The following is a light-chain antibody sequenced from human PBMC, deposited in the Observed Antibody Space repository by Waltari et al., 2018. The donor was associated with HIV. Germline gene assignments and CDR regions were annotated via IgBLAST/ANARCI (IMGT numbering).Light chain of an antibody. CDR1: SSNIGSNY. V-gene: IGLV1-47*01. Sequence: QSVLTQPPSASGTPGQRVTLSCSGRSSNIGSNYVYWYQQLPGTAPKLLIYRNNQRPSGVPDRFSGSKSGTSASLAISGLRSEDEADYYCAAWDDSLSGLYVFGTGTKVTVL. CDR3: AAWDDSLSGLYV. CDR2: RNN. J-gene: IGLJ1*01.